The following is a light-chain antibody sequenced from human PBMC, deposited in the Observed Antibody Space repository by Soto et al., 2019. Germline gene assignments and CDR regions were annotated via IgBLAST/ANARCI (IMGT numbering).Light chain of an antibody. CDR2: DAS. Sequence: EIVLTQSPATLSLSPGERATLSCRASQSVSIYLAWYQQKPGQAPRLLIYDASNRATGIPARFSGSGSGTDFTLTISSLEPEDFAVYYSQQRSNWPWTFGQGTKVEIK. V-gene: IGKV3-11*01. CDR3: QQRSNWPWT. CDR1: QSVSIY. J-gene: IGKJ1*01.